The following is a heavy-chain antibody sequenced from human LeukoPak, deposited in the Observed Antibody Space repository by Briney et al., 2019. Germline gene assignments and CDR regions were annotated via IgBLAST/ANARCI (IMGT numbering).Heavy chain of an antibody. CDR1: GFTFSSNG. D-gene: IGHD5-12*01. J-gene: IGHJ4*02. CDR3: AKTGYSGSAYGTWYFDY. CDR2: IRYDGSNE. V-gene: IGHV3-30*02. Sequence: PGGSLRLSCATSGFTFSSNGLHWVRQAPGKGLEWVAFIRYDGSNEYYADSVKGRFTISRDNSKNTLYLQMNSLRTEDTAVDYCAKTGYSGSAYGTWYFDYWGQGTLVTVSS.